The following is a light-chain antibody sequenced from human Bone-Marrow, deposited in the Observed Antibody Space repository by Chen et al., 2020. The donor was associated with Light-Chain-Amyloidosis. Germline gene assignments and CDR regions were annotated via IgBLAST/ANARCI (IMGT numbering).Light chain of an antibody. V-gene: IGLV3-21*02. CDR3: QVWDRSSDRPV. CDR2: DDS. CDR1: NIGSTS. J-gene: IGLJ3*02. Sequence: SYALTPPSSVSLAPAQTATIACGGNNIGSTSVHWYQQTPGQAPLLVVYDDSDRPSGIPERLSGSNSGNTATLTISRVEAGDEADYYCQVWDRSSDRPVFGGGTKLTVL.